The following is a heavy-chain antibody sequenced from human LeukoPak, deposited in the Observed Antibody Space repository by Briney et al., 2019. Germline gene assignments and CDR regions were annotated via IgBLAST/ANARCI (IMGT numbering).Heavy chain of an antibody. J-gene: IGHJ6*03. CDR3: ARHPNYYYYYMDV. Sequence: GGSLRLSCAASGFTFSSYEMNWVRQAPGKGLEWVSYISSSGSTIYYADSVKGRFTISRDNAKNSLYLQMNSLRAEDTAVYYCARHPNYYYYYMDVWGKGTTVTISS. V-gene: IGHV3-48*03. CDR2: ISSSGSTI. CDR1: GFTFSSYE.